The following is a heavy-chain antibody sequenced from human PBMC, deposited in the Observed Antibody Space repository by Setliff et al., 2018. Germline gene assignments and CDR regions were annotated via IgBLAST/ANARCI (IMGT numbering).Heavy chain of an antibody. CDR1: GGPFSGAS. Sequence: ETLSLTCTVSGGPFSGASIWSWIRQPPGKGLEFIGYVYHSGTAKYDPSLESRAIMSVGASKNEISLKLKSVTAADTAVYYCAKGGTYRYFDFWGQGALVTVSS. D-gene: IGHD1-1*01. CDR3: AKGGTYRYFDF. J-gene: IGHJ4*02. V-gene: IGHV4-59*01. CDR2: VYHSGTA.